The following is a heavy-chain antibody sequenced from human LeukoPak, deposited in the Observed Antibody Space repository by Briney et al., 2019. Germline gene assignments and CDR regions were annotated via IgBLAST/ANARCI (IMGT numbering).Heavy chain of an antibody. Sequence: SETLSLTCTVSGGSISSYYWSWIRQPPGKGLEWIGYIYYSGSTNYNPSLKSRVTISVDTSKNQFSLKLSSVTAADTAVYYCARYYYDSSGYGGSDYWGQGTLVTVSS. V-gene: IGHV4-59*08. CDR2: IYYSGST. CDR3: ARYYYDSSGYGGSDY. CDR1: GGSISSYY. J-gene: IGHJ4*02. D-gene: IGHD3-22*01.